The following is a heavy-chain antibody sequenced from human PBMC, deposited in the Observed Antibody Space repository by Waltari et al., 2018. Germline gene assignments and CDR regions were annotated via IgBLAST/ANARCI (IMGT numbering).Heavy chain of an antibody. CDR1: GGSIRSYY. D-gene: IGHD7-27*01. Sequence: QVQLQESGPGLVKSSETLSLTCTISGGSIRSYYWIWIRQPAGKGLEWIGRIYSSGSTNYSPSLDSRVSMSIDTSTNQFSLKLKSVTAADTATYFCAVSFSDLWGKVAYWGQGALVTVSS. CDR2: IYSSGST. J-gene: IGHJ4*02. CDR3: AVSFSDLWGKVAY. V-gene: IGHV4-4*07.